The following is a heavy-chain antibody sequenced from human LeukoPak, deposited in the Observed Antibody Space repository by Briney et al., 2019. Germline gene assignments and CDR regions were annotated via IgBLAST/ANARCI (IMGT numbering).Heavy chain of an antibody. D-gene: IGHD4-17*01. Sequence: SETLSLTCAVSGYSISSGYYWGWIRQPPGKVLEWVGSIYHSGSTYYNPSLKSRVTISVDTSKNQFSLKRSSVTAADTAVYYCARDPGMTTVTKGDWFDPWGQGTLVTVSS. CDR1: GYSISSGYY. CDR2: IYHSGST. CDR3: ARDPGMTTVTKGDWFDP. J-gene: IGHJ5*02. V-gene: IGHV4-38-2*02.